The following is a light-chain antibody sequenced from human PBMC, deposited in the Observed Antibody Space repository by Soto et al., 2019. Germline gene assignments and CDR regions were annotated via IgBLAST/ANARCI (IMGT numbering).Light chain of an antibody. Sequence: EIVMTQSPATLSVSPGERATLSCRASQSVSSNLAWYQQKPGQAPRLLIYGASTRATGIPARFSGSGSGTEFTLTISSLQSEDXXXYXCQQXNNGWTFGQGTKVEIK. V-gene: IGKV3-15*01. J-gene: IGKJ1*01. CDR3: QQXNNGWT. CDR2: GAS. CDR1: QSVSSN.